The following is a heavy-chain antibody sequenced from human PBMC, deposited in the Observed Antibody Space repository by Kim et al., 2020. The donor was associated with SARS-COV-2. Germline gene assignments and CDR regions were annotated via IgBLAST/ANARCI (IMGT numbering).Heavy chain of an antibody. Sequence: LQSRVTISEDTSKNQCSRKLSAVTAADTAVYYCARFAQGVRGVNGAFDIWGQGTMVTVSS. V-gene: IGHV4-30-2*04. D-gene: IGHD3-10*01. CDR3: ARFAQGVRGVNGAFDI. J-gene: IGHJ3*02.